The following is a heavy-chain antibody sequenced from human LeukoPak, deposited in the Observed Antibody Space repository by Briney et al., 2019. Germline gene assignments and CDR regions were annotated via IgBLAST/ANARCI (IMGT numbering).Heavy chain of an antibody. Sequence: ASVKVSCKASGYTFTTYGVGWVRQAPGQGLEWMGWISAYTGDTIYAQKLQGRVTMTTDTSTSTAYMELRSLRSDDTAVYYCARTPRYDFWSGYLFDYWGQGTLVTVSS. V-gene: IGHV1-18*01. CDR1: GYTFTTYG. CDR2: ISAYTGDT. J-gene: IGHJ4*02. D-gene: IGHD3-3*01. CDR3: ARTPRYDFWSGYLFDY.